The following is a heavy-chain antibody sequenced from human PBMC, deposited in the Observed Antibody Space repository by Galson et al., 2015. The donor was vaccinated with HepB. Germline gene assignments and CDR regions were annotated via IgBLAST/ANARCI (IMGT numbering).Heavy chain of an antibody. CDR1: GFTFSSYS. J-gene: IGHJ4*02. D-gene: IGHD6-19*01. V-gene: IGHV3-48*01. CDR2: ISSSSSTI. Sequence: SLRLSCAASGFTFSSYSMNWVRQAPGKGLEWVSYISSSSSTIYYADSVKGRFTISRDNAKNSLYLQMNSLRAEDTAVYYCARVTVAGHYYFDYWGQGTLVTVSS. CDR3: ARVTVAGHYYFDY.